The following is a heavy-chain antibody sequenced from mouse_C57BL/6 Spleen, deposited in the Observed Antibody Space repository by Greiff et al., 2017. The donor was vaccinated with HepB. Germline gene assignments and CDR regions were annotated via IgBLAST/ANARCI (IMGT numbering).Heavy chain of an antibody. Sequence: VQLQQSGPELVKPGASVKISCKASGYAFSSSWMNWVKQRPGKGLEWIGRIYPGDGDTNYNGKFKGKATLTADKSSSTAYMQLSSLTSEDSAVYFCARSDYDYDGGAWFAYWGQGTLVTVSA. CDR1: GYAFSSSW. CDR3: ARSDYDYDGGAWFAY. CDR2: IYPGDGDT. D-gene: IGHD2-4*01. V-gene: IGHV1-82*01. J-gene: IGHJ3*01.